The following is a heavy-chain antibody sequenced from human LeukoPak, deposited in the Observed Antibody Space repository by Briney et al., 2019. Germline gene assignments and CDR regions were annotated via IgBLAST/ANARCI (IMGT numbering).Heavy chain of an antibody. V-gene: IGHV3-66*01. CDR3: ARDRSRFLEWLLSPHDY. CDR1: GFTVSNNY. Sequence: PGGSLRLSCAVSGFTVSNNYMSWVRQAPGKGLEWVSVMYSGGYTVYADSVKGRLTISRDNSRNTVYLQMNSLRAEDTAVYYCARDRSRFLEWLLSPHDYWGQGTLVTVSS. CDR2: MYSGGYT. D-gene: IGHD3-3*01. J-gene: IGHJ4*02.